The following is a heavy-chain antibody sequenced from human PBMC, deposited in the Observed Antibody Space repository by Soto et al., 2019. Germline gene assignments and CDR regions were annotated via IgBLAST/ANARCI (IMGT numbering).Heavy chain of an antibody. J-gene: IGHJ6*02. CDR3: ARDFTFSQAVTVYYYYYGMDV. V-gene: IGHV3-30-3*01. D-gene: IGHD4-4*01. Sequence: GGSLRLSCAASGFTFSSYAMHWVRQAPGKGLEWVAVISYDGSNKYYADSVKGRFTISRDNSKNTLYLQMNSLRAEDTAVYYCARDFTFSQAVTVYYYYYGMDVWGQGTTVTVSS. CDR2: ISYDGSNK. CDR1: GFTFSSYA.